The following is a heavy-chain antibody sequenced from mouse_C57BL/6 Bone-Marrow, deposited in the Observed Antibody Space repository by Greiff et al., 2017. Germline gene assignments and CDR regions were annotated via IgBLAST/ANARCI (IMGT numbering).Heavy chain of an antibody. V-gene: IGHV1-64*01. Sequence: QVQLQQPGAELVKPGASVKMSCKASGYTFTSYWMHWVKQRPGQGLEWIGMIHPNGGSTNYNEKFKSKATLTVDKSSSTAYMQLSSLTSADSAVYYCAREGKFITTVVADYWGQGTTLTVSS. CDR1: GYTFTSYW. D-gene: IGHD1-1*01. CDR2: IHPNGGST. CDR3: AREGKFITTVVADY. J-gene: IGHJ2*01.